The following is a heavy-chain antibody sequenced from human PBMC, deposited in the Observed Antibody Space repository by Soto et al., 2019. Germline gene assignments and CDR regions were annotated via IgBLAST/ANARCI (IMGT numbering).Heavy chain of an antibody. CDR2: ITSDTKTI. CDR3: ARSVEGHFDY. D-gene: IGHD6-19*01. V-gene: IGHV3-48*02. CDR1: GFKFSIYS. Sequence: GGSLRLSCAASGFKFSIYSMNWVRQAPGKGLEWSAYITSDTKTIKYADSVKGRFTISRDNAKNSVYLQMNSLSDDDTAVYYCARSVEGHFDYWGQGTVVTVSS. J-gene: IGHJ4*02.